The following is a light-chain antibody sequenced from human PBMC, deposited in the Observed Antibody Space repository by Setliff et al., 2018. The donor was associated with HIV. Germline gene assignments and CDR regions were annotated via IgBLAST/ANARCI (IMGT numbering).Light chain of an antibody. CDR1: SNDVGSYNY. Sequence: QSALTQPASVSGAPGQSITISCTGASNDVGSYNYVSWYQQHPGKAPKLMIYDVSKRPSGVPDRFSGSKSGNTASLTISGLQPEDEADYYCCSYAGSYTYVFATGTKVTVL. V-gene: IGLV2-11*01. CDR2: DVS. J-gene: IGLJ1*01. CDR3: CSYAGSYTYV.